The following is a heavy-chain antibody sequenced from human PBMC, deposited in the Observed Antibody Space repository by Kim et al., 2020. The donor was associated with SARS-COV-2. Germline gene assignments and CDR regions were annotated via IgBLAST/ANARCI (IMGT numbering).Heavy chain of an antibody. CDR1: GFTFDDYT. Sequence: GGSLRLSCAASGFTFDDYTMHWVRQAPGKGLEWVSLISWDGGSTYYADSVKGRFTISRDNSKNSLYLQMNSLRTEDTALYYCAARYYDSVIYWGQGTLVTVSS. J-gene: IGHJ4*02. D-gene: IGHD3-3*01. CDR2: ISWDGGST. V-gene: IGHV3-43*01. CDR3: AARYYDSVIY.